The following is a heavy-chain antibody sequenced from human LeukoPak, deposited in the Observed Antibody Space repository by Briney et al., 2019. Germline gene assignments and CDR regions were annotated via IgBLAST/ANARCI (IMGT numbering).Heavy chain of an antibody. CDR2: ISGSGGST. D-gene: IGHD2-15*01. V-gene: IGHV3-23*01. J-gene: IGHJ5*02. Sequence: HTGGSLRLSCAASGFTFSSYAMNWVRQAPGKGLEWVSGISGSGGSTYYADSVKGRFTISRDNSKNTLYLQMNSLRAEDTAVYYCAKTPSRGWFDPWGQGTLVTVSS. CDR1: GFTFSSYA. CDR3: AKTPSRGWFDP.